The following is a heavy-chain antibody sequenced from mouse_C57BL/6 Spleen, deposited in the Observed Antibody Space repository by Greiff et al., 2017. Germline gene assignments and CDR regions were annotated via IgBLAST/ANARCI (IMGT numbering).Heavy chain of an antibody. Sequence: QVQLQQPGAELVKPGASVKLSCKASGYTFTSYWMQWVKQRPGQGLEWIGEIDPSDSYTNYNQKFKGKATLTVDTSSSTAYMQLSSLTSEDSAVYYCARSGTGTGLSARDYWGQGTSVTVSS. V-gene: IGHV1-50*01. D-gene: IGHD4-1*01. CDR1: GYTFTSYW. J-gene: IGHJ4*01. CDR2: IDPSDSYT. CDR3: ARSGTGTGLSARDY.